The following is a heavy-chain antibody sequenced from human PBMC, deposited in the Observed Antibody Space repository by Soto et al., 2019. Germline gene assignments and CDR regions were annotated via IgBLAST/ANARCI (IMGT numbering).Heavy chain of an antibody. CDR3: ASVSSIDAAGPDAYAF. CDR2: INPNSGGT. CDR1: GYTFTGYY. D-gene: IGHD6-13*01. J-gene: IGHJ3*01. Sequence: GASVKVSCKASGYTFTGYYMHWVRQAPGQGLEWMGWINPNSGGTNYAQKFQGWVTMTRDTSISTAYMELSRLRSDDTAVYYCASVSSIDAAGPDAYAFSRQGTTDIVSS. V-gene: IGHV1-2*04.